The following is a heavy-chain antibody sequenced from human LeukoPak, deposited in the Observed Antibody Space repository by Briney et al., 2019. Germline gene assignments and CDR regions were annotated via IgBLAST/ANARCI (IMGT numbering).Heavy chain of an antibody. CDR2: IYSGGST. CDR3: ARGGATAPRGYYYYYGMDV. CDR1: GFTVSSNY. Sequence: GGSLRLSCAASGFTVSSNYMSWVRQAPGKGLEWVSVIYSGGSTYYADSVKGRFTISRDNSKNTLYLQMNSLRAEDTAVYYCARGGATAPRGYYYYYGMDVWGQGTTVTVSS. J-gene: IGHJ6*02. D-gene: IGHD1-26*01. V-gene: IGHV3-66*01.